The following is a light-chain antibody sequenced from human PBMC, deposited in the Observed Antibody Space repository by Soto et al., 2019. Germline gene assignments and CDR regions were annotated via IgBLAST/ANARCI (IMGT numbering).Light chain of an antibody. J-gene: IGKJ2*01. Sequence: EIVLTQSPATLSLSPGERATLSCRASQSVSSYLAWYQQKPGQAPRLLTYGASNRATDIPARFSGGGSGTDFTLTISSLESEDFAVYYCQQRGNWPRTFGQGTKLEIK. CDR1: QSVSSY. V-gene: IGKV3-11*01. CDR2: GAS. CDR3: QQRGNWPRT.